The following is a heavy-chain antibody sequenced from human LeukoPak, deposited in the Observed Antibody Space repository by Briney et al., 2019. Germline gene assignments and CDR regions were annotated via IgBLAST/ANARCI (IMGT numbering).Heavy chain of an antibody. Sequence: GGSLTLSCAASGFTFSSYWMHWVRQAPGKGLEWVSRINNDGSDTTYADPVKGRFTVSRDNAKNTLYVEMNSLRADDTAVYYCARGLRGPDYWGQGALVTVSS. J-gene: IGHJ4*02. CDR1: GFTFSSYW. CDR3: ARGLRGPDY. D-gene: IGHD3-10*01. V-gene: IGHV3-74*01. CDR2: INNDGSDT.